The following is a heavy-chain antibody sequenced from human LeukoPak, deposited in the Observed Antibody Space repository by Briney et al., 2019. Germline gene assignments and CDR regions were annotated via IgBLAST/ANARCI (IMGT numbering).Heavy chain of an antibody. CDR2: INPNSGGT. CDR3: ARGSFRYCSGGSCPSVDY. Sequence: ASVKVSCKASGYTFTGYYMHWVRQAPGQGLEWMGWINPNSGGTNYAQKFQGRVTMTRDTSISTAYMELSRLRSDDTAVYYCARGSFRYCSGGSCPSVDYWGQGTLVTVSS. CDR1: GYTFTGYY. V-gene: IGHV1-2*02. J-gene: IGHJ4*02. D-gene: IGHD2-15*01.